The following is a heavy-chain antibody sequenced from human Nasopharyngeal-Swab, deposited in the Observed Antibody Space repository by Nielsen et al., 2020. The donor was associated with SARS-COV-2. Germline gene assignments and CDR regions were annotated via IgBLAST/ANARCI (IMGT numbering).Heavy chain of an antibody. CDR1: GGSISGSSYY. J-gene: IGHJ4*02. CDR3: ARLGQWPSLIDY. D-gene: IGHD6-19*01. Sequence: SETLSLTCTVSGGSISGSSYYWGWIRQPPGKGLEWIGSIYYSGSTYYNPSLKSRVTISVDTSKNQFSLKLSSVTAADTAVYYCARLGQWPSLIDYWGQGTLVTVSS. V-gene: IGHV4-39*01. CDR2: IYYSGST.